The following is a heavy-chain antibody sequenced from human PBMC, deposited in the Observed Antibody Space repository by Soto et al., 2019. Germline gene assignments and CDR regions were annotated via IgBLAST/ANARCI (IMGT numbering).Heavy chain of an antibody. CDR2: IYYSGST. V-gene: IGHV4-31*03. Sequence: QVQLQESGPGLVKPSQTLSLTCTVSGGSISSGGYYWSWILQHPGKGLEWIGYIYYSGSTYYNPSLKSRVTISVDTSKNQFSLKLSSATAADTAVYYCARDGLWFGVSSAYYYYGMDVWGQGTTVTVSS. CDR3: ARDGLWFGVSSAYYYYGMDV. CDR1: GGSISSGGYY. J-gene: IGHJ6*02. D-gene: IGHD3-10*01.